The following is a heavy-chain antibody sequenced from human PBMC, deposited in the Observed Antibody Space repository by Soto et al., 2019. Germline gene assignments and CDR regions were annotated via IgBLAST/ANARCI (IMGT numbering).Heavy chain of an antibody. CDR3: ASNSYGYTVYVE. Sequence: SETLSLTCTVSGGSVSSGSYYWNWIRQPPGRGLEWIGYIYYSGSTNYNPSLKSRVTISVDTSKNQFSLKLSSVTAADTAVYYCASNSYGYTVYVEWGQGTMVT. CDR1: GGSVSSGSYY. CDR2: IYYSGST. J-gene: IGHJ4*02. D-gene: IGHD5-18*01. V-gene: IGHV4-61*01.